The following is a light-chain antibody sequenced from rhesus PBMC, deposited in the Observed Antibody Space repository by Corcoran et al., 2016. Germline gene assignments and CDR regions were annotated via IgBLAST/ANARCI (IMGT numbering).Light chain of an antibody. CDR3: QQYSNWPYS. CDR1: QSVSSS. V-gene: IGKV3-42*03. Sequence: EIVLTQSPATLALSPGERATFSCRASQSVSSSLAWYQQKPGQVPTFLTYGAASRATGIPDRFSGSGYGTNFTLTINSLEPENFAVYSFQQYSNWPYSFVLGTKVEIK. CDR2: GAA. J-gene: IGKJ2*01.